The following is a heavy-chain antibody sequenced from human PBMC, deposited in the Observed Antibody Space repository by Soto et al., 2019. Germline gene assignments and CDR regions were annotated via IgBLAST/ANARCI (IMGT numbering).Heavy chain of an antibody. J-gene: IGHJ6*01. CDR3: ARYDSSGYYWPYYYYGMDV. D-gene: IGHD3-22*01. Sequence: EVELVESGGGLGKPGGSLRLSCAASGFTFSTYSMNWVRQAPGKGLEWVSSISSSSTYIYYADSVKGRFTISRDNAKNSLYLQMNSLRAEDTAVYYCARYDSSGYYWPYYYYGMDVW. CDR1: GFTFSTYS. V-gene: IGHV3-21*01. CDR2: ISSSSTYI.